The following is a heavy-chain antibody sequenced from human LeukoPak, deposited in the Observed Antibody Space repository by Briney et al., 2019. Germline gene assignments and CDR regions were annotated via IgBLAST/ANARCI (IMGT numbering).Heavy chain of an antibody. D-gene: IGHD2-2*02. J-gene: IGHJ6*03. Sequence: PSQTLSLTCTISGGSIGTYYWSWLRLPAGKGLEWIGRMYVSGESYYNPSLKSRVTISVDTSKNQFSLKLGSVTAADTAVYYCARVVVPAAIRLTGGYYYMDVWGKGTTVTVSS. CDR1: GGSIGTYY. CDR3: ARVVVPAAIRLTGGYYYMDV. V-gene: IGHV4-4*07. CDR2: MYVSGES.